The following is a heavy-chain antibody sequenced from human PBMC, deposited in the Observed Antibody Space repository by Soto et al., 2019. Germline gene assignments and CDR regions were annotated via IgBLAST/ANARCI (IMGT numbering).Heavy chain of an antibody. Sequence: KSGPTLVNPTETLTLTCTVSGLSLTTGKMGVSWIRQPPGKALEWLAHIFSDNERSYSTSLQGRLTISKDTSGSQVVLSMTNVDPVDTATYYCARMKVDSYQFYYAMDVWGQGTTVTVSS. CDR2: IFSDNER. D-gene: IGHD3-9*01. CDR1: GLSLTTGKMG. V-gene: IGHV2-26*01. J-gene: IGHJ6*02. CDR3: ARMKVDSYQFYYAMDV.